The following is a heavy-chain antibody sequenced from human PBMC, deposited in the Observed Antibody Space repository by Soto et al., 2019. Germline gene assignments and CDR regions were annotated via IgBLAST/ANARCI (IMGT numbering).Heavy chain of an antibody. Sequence: ASVKVSCKASGYTFTSYGISWVRQAPGQGLEWMGWISAYNGNTNYAQKLQGRVTMTTDTSTSTAYMELRSLRSDDTAVYYWARNYRANILTGTDFDYWGQGTLVTVSS. J-gene: IGHJ4*02. CDR2: ISAYNGNT. CDR1: GYTFTSYG. V-gene: IGHV1-18*01. D-gene: IGHD3-9*01. CDR3: ARNYRANILTGTDFDY.